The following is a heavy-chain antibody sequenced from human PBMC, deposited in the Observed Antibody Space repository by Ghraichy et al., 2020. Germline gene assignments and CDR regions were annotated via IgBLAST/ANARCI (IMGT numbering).Heavy chain of an antibody. CDR3: TRGSDGTSWFNY. V-gene: IGHV3-48*01. CDR1: GFIFNRYS. Sequence: LTCAGSGFIFNRYSMNWVRQAPGKGLEWLSYINSGSSVIFYANSVKGRFTISRDNAKNSLSLQMNSLRAEDTAVYYCTRGSDGTSWFNYWGQGILVTVSS. CDR2: INSGSSVI. D-gene: IGHD6-13*01. J-gene: IGHJ4*02.